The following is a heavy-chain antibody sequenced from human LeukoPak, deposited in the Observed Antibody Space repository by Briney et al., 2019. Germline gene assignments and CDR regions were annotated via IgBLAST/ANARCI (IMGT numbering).Heavy chain of an antibody. Sequence: SEPLSLTCTVSGGAISTSGYYWGWIRQPPGKGLEWIGSIYHSGSTYYNASLKSRVTMSVDTSKNQFSLRLTSVAATDTAVYYCAGLLSDKRGFGYWGQGTLVTVSS. J-gene: IGHJ4*02. V-gene: IGHV4-39*01. D-gene: IGHD2/OR15-2a*01. CDR1: GGAISTSGYY. CDR3: AGLLSDKRGFGY. CDR2: IYHSGST.